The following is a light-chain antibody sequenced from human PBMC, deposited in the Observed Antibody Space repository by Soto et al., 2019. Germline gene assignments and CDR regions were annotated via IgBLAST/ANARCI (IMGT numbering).Light chain of an antibody. CDR3: QLYNDWPLT. CDR2: GAF. Sequence: EILMTQSPVTLSVSPGERATLSCRASQSVSSNLAWYQQKPGQAPSLLLYGAFTRATGIPARFSGTGSGTEFTLTISSLQSEVFALYYCQLYNDWPLTFGQGTKVDI. J-gene: IGKJ1*01. V-gene: IGKV3-15*01. CDR1: QSVSSN.